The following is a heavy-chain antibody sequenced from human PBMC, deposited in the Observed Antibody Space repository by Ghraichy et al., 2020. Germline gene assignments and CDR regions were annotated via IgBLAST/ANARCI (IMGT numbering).Heavy chain of an antibody. CDR2: IYYSGST. V-gene: IGHV4-31*03. Sequence: SQTLSLICTVSGGSISSGGYYWSWIRQHPGKGLEWIGYIYYSGSTSYNPSLKSRVTISVDTSKNQFSLKLSSVTGADTAMYYCARRSGYIVGGMDVWGQGTTVTVSS. CDR1: GGSISSGGYY. D-gene: IGHD3-3*01. CDR3: ARRSGYIVGGMDV. J-gene: IGHJ6*02.